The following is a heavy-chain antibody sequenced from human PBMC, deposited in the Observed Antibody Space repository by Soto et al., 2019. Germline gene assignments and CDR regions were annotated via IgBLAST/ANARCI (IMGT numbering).Heavy chain of an antibody. D-gene: IGHD6-19*01. CDR1: GFTFSNYA. J-gene: IGHJ4*02. Sequence: EVQLLESGGGLVQPGGSLRLSCAASGFTFSNYAMSWVRQAPGTGLKWVSTISGSGDDTYYADSVKGRFTISRDNSKSTLYLQISSLRAGDTAVFYCARGGYSRGWSFDYWGQGTLVTVSS. CDR3: ARGGYSRGWSFDY. V-gene: IGHV3-23*01. CDR2: ISGSGDDT.